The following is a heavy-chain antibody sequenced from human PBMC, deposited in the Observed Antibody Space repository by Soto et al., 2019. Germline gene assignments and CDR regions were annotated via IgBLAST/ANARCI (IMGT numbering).Heavy chain of an antibody. CDR3: ARLGPYDLWSYAFQHDLYAP. V-gene: IGHV3-53*01. CDR1: GFSVSSSH. D-gene: IGHD3-10*01. Sequence: HPGGSLRLSCSAAGFSVSSSHMNCLRQAPGKGLEWVSVIYSGGSTYYAVSVKGRFTISRDNSKNTVYLQMNNLRAEDTAVYYCARLGPYDLWSYAFQHDLYAPRGQ. CDR2: IYSGGST. J-gene: IGHJ5*02.